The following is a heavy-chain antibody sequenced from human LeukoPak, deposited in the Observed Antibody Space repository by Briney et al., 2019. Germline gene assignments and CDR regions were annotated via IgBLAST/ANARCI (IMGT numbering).Heavy chain of an antibody. CDR2: ISSSSSYI. CDR3: ARDLATVRGRGVGY. D-gene: IGHD4-17*01. CDR1: GFTFSSYV. Sequence: PGGSLRLPCAASGFTFSSYVMNWVRQARGKGLEWVSSISSSSSYIYYADSVKGRFTISRDNAKNSLYLQMNSLRAEDTAVYYCARDLATVRGRGVGYWGQGTLVTVSS. V-gene: IGHV3-21*01. J-gene: IGHJ4*02.